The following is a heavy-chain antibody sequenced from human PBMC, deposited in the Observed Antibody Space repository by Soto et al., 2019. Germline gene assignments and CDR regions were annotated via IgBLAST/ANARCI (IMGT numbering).Heavy chain of an antibody. J-gene: IGHJ6*02. CDR2: VFPGNSDT. Sequence: GESLKVSCEVSGYIFSNYWIGWVRQMPGKGLEWMAIVFPGNSDTIYSPSFRGQVTISADKSISTAYLQWNSLQASDTAIYYCARHNVYAMDFWGQGTTVPVSS. V-gene: IGHV5-51*01. D-gene: IGHD2-2*01. CDR1: GYIFSNYW. CDR3: ARHNVYAMDF.